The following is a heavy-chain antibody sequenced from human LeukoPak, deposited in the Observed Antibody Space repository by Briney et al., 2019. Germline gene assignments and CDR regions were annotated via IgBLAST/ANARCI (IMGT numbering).Heavy chain of an antibody. Sequence: ASVKDSCKVSGYTLTELSMHWVRQAPGKGLEWMGGFDPEDGETIYAQKFQGRVTMTEDTSTDTAYMELSSLRSEDTAVYYCATDLTGSSGWFFDCWGQGTLVTVSS. J-gene: IGHJ4*02. CDR3: ATDLTGSSGWFFDC. CDR2: FDPEDGET. V-gene: IGHV1-24*01. CDR1: GYTLTELS. D-gene: IGHD6-19*01.